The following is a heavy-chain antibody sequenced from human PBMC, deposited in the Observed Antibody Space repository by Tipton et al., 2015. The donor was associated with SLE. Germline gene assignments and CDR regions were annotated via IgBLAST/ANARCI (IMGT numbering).Heavy chain of an antibody. J-gene: IGHJ4*02. CDR3: AREGGGSSPMDY. Sequence: GSLRLSCAASGFTVSSNYMSWVRQAPGKGLEWVSVIYSGGSTYYADSVKGRLTISRDNSKNTLYLQMNSLRAEDTAVYYCAREGGGSSPMDYWGQGTLVTVSS. CDR1: GFTVSSNY. V-gene: IGHV3-66*02. CDR2: IYSGGST. D-gene: IGHD1-26*01.